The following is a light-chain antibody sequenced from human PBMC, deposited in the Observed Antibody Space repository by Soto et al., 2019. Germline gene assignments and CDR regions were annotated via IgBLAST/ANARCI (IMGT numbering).Light chain of an antibody. CDR2: DAS. CDR1: QDINDW. Sequence: DIQMTQSPSTLSASVGDRVIITCRASQDINDWLAWYQQKPGNAPKFLIYDASTLESGVPSRFSGSGSGTEFTLTISSLQPDDFANYYCQQYHSRRTFGQGTKVHIK. J-gene: IGKJ1*01. CDR3: QQYHSRRT. V-gene: IGKV1-5*01.